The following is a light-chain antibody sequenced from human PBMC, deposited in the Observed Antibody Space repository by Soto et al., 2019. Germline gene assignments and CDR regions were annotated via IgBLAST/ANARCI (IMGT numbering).Light chain of an antibody. CDR1: RSNIGSNS. J-gene: IGLJ3*02. V-gene: IGLV1-44*01. CDR3: AVWDDGLDAWM. Sequence: QSVLTQSPSASGTPGQRVTMSCSGSRSNIGSNSVSWYQQLPGTVPKLLIYGSTERPLGVPDRFSVSKSGSSASLAISRLQSEDEAHYYCAVWDDGLDAWMFGGGTKLTVL. CDR2: GST.